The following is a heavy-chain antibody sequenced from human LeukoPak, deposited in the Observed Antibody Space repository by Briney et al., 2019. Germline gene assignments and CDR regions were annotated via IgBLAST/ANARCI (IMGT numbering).Heavy chain of an antibody. J-gene: IGHJ4*02. CDR3: ARKGSVYTSSWSCFDC. CDR1: GFTFSSYG. Sequence: GGSLRLSCAASGFTFSSYGMHWVRQAPGKGLEWVAVISYDGNNKYYADSVKGRFTISRDNSKNTLYLQMDNLRAEDTAVYYCARKGSVYTSSWSCFDCWGQGTLVTVSS. D-gene: IGHD6-13*01. CDR2: ISYDGNNK. V-gene: IGHV3-30*03.